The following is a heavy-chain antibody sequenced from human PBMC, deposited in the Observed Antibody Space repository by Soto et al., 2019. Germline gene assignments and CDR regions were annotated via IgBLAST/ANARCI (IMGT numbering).Heavy chain of an antibody. J-gene: IGHJ5*02. V-gene: IGHV4-39*01. CDR2: IYYSGIT. Sequence: SETLSLTCTFSGYSISSSAYYWGWIRQPPGKGLEWIGNIYYSGITYYNPSLRSRVAISVDTSKNQFSLKLSSVSAADTAVYYCARSNTGYYKWFDPWGQGTLVTVSS. CDR1: GYSISSSAYY. D-gene: IGHD3-9*01. CDR3: ARSNTGYYKWFDP.